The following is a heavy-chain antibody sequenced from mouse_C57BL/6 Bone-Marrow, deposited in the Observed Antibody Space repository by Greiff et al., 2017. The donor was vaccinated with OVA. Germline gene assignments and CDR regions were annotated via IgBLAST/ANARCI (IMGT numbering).Heavy chain of an antibody. CDR2: IDPSDSYT. V-gene: IGHV1-69*01. CDR1: GYTFTSYW. CDR3: ARSYYDYSPWFAY. Sequence: QVQLQQPGAELVMPGASVKLSCKASGYTFTSYWMHWVKQRPGQGLAWLGEIDPSDSYTNYNQKFKGKSTLTVDKSSSTAYMQLSSLTSEDSAVYYCARSYYDYSPWFAYWGQGTLVTVSA. D-gene: IGHD2-4*01. J-gene: IGHJ3*01.